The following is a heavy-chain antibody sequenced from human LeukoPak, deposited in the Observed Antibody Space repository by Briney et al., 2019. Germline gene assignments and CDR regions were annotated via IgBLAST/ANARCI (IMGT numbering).Heavy chain of an antibody. CDR1: GGTFSSYA. Sequence: ASVKVSCKASGGTFSSYAISWVRQAPGQGLEWMGGIIPIFGTANYAQKFQGRVTITADESTSTAYMELSSLRSGDTAVYYCASCDIAAAGRIDYWGQGTLVTVSS. CDR2: IIPIFGTA. D-gene: IGHD6-13*01. V-gene: IGHV1-69*13. CDR3: ASCDIAAAGRIDY. J-gene: IGHJ4*02.